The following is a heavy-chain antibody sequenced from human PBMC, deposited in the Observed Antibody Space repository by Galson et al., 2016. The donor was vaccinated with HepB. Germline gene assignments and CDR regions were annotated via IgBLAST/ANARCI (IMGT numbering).Heavy chain of an antibody. V-gene: IGHV4-31*03. D-gene: IGHD3-10*01. CDR1: GYSTSSGGYH. CDR2: ISYTGSS. Sequence: TLSLTCTVSGYSTSSGGYHWSWIRQHPGKGLEWIGYISYTGSSSYNPSLKSRLSMSIDPSKNQFSLKLESVTAADTAMYFCSIEPADFGDDTDAFEIWGQGTVVIVSS. CDR3: SIEPADFGDDTDAFEI. J-gene: IGHJ3*02.